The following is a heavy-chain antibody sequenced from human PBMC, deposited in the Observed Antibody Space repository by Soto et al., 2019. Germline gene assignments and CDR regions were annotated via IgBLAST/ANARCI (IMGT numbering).Heavy chain of an antibody. CDR3: ARAPAGDYTLYNYYTMDV. CDR2: VWFDGGNK. J-gene: IGHJ6*02. V-gene: IGHV3-33*01. CDR1: GFTFSDNA. Sequence: QVQLVASGGGVVQPGTSLRLSCEASGFTFSDNAMHWVRQAPGKGLEWVAVVWFDGGNKFYTDSVKGRFTISRDNSKNTLFLKKNSLRVVDTAEYYCARAPAGDYTLYNYYTMDVWGQGTPVTVSS. D-gene: IGHD4-17*01.